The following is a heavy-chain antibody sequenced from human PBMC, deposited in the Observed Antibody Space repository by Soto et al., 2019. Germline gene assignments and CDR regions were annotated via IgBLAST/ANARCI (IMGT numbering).Heavy chain of an antibody. CDR1: GYPFSGYY. CDR3: ARDLSSPGDFDY. V-gene: IGHV1-2*02. J-gene: IGHJ4*02. CDR2: INPNSGGT. D-gene: IGHD6-13*01. Sequence: GXSVKVACNATGYPFSGYYMRWVRQAPGQGLEWMGWINPNSGGTNYAQKFQCRVTMTRDTSISTAYMELSRLRSDDTAVYYCARDLSSPGDFDYWGQGTLVTVS.